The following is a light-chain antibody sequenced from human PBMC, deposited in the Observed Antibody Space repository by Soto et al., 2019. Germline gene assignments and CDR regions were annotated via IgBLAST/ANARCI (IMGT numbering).Light chain of an antibody. CDR3: QQSYSTPPWT. Sequence: DIQMTQSPSSLSASVGARVTITCRASQSIVTYLNWYLQKPGKAPKLLIYAASNLQSGVPSRFSGSVSGTEFTLTISSLQPEDFATYFCQQSYSTPPWTFGQGTKVEIK. CDR2: AAS. V-gene: IGKV1-39*01. J-gene: IGKJ1*01. CDR1: QSIVTY.